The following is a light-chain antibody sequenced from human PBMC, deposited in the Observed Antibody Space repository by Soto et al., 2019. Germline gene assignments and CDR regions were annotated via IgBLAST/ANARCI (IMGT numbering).Light chain of an antibody. V-gene: IGKV1-27*01. CDR3: QKYNSAPLT. Sequence: DVQMHQSPSVLYAFVGDRVNITCRVSLGMAPYLTWFQQKPGKVPKLLIYATSTLQSGVPYRFSGSGSGTDFTLTISSLQPEDIGNYYCQKYNSAPLTFGGGTKVEIK. CDR2: ATS. J-gene: IGKJ4*01. CDR1: LGMAPY.